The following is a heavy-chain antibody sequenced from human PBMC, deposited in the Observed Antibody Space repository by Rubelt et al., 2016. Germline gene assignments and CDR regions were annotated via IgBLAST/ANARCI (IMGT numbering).Heavy chain of an antibody. D-gene: IGHD4-23*01. CDR3: AKSGTRWSHFDY. Sequence: EVQLLESGGGLVQPGGSLRLSCAASGFTFRNYWMHWVRQVPGKGLVWVSRITNDGSSISYVDSVQGRSTMSRDNAKNTLYLQMNSRRAEDTAIYYCAKSGTRWSHFDYWGQGALVTVSS. CDR2: ITNDGSSI. V-gene: IGHV3-74*02. CDR1: GFTFRNYW. J-gene: IGHJ4*02.